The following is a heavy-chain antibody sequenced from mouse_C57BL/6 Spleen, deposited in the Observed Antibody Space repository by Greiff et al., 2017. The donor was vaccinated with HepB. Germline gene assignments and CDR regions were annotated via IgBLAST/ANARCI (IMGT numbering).Heavy chain of an antibody. J-gene: IGHJ4*01. D-gene: IGHD2-3*01. V-gene: IGHV1-15*01. Sequence: VKLQESGAELVRPGASVTLSCKASGYTFTDYEMHWVKQTPVHGLEWIGAIDPETGGTAYNQKFKGKAILTADKSSSTAYMELRSLTSEDSAVYYCTRWGDGYYWYAMDYWGQGTSVTVSS. CDR1: GYTFTDYE. CDR3: TRWGDGYYWYAMDY. CDR2: IDPETGGT.